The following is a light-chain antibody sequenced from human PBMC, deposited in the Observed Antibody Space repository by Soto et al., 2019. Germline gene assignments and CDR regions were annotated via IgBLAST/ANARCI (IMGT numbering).Light chain of an antibody. V-gene: IGLV1-44*01. CDR3: AAWDDSLNGYV. Sequence: QSVLTQPPSASGTPGQRVTISCSGGSSNIGTNSVSWYQQVPGTAPKILMYSNDERPSGVPDRFSGSRSGTSASLAISGLQSEDEADYYCAAWDDSLNGYVFGTGTKVTVL. J-gene: IGLJ1*01. CDR1: SSNIGTNS. CDR2: SND.